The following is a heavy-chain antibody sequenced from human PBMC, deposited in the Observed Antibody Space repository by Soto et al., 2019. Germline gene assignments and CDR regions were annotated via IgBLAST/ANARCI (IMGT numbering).Heavy chain of an antibody. Sequence: QVQLVESGGGVVQPGRSLRLSCAASGFTFSSYGMHWVRQAPGKGLEWVAVIWYDGSNKYYADSVKGRFTISRDNSKNTLYLQMSSLIAEDTAVYYCARGGSSGWYLPYDYWGQGTLVTVSS. CDR1: GFTFSSYG. D-gene: IGHD6-19*01. CDR3: ARGGSSGWYLPYDY. V-gene: IGHV3-33*01. CDR2: IWYDGSNK. J-gene: IGHJ4*02.